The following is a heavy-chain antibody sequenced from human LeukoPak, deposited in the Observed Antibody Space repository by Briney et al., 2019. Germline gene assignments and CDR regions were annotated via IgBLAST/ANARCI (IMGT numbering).Heavy chain of an antibody. Sequence: SETLSLTCTVSGGSISNYYWSWIRQPPGKGLEWIGEINHSGSTNYNPSLKSRVTISVDTSKNQFSLKLSSVTAADTAVYYCARGYSSSFLGRDWFDPWGQGTLVTVSS. CDR2: INHSGST. J-gene: IGHJ5*02. D-gene: IGHD6-13*01. V-gene: IGHV4-34*01. CDR1: GGSISNYY. CDR3: ARGYSSSFLGRDWFDP.